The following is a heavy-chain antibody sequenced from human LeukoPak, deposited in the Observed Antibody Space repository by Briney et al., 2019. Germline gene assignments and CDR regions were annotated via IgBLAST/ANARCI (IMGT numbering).Heavy chain of an antibody. V-gene: IGHV4-39*07. J-gene: IGHJ5*02. CDR3: ARWNGDYDGGGWFDP. CDR1: GGSISSSSYY. CDR2: IYYSGNT. D-gene: IGHD4-17*01. Sequence: KPSETLSLTCSVSGGSISSSSYYWGWIRQPPGKGLEWIGNIYYSGNTYYNPSLKSRVTMSVDTSKNQVSLKLSSVTAADTAVYYCARWNGDYDGGGWFDPWGQGTLVTVSS.